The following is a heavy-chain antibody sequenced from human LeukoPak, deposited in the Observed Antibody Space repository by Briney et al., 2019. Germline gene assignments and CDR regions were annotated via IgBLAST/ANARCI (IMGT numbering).Heavy chain of an antibody. CDR3: VRDFTWAFKK. CDR2: TRLRSTWNT. CDR1: GDSVSSKSVC. J-gene: IGHJ4*01. D-gene: IGHD7-27*01. Sequence: SQTLSLRFAISGDSVSSKSVCWSWIRQSPSRGLEYLGRTRLRSTWNTFYSLSVQGRITINADTSRNQVSLRLNSVTPEDTALYYCVRDFTWAFKKRGHGTLVTVSS. V-gene: IGHV6-1*01.